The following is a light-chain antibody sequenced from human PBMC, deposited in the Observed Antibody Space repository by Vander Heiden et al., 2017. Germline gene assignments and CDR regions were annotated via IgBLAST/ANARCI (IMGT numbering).Light chain of an antibody. CDR1: SSDVGTYNL. Sequence: QSAPTQPASASGSPGRSITTSCSGTSSDVGTYNLVSWYQQHPGKAPKLMIYEGTKRPSGISNRFSGSNSGNTASLTIFGLQAEDTADYYCCSYAGSRGVVFGGGTKLTVL. CDR2: EGT. CDR3: CSYAGSRGVV. J-gene: IGLJ2*01. V-gene: IGLV2-23*01.